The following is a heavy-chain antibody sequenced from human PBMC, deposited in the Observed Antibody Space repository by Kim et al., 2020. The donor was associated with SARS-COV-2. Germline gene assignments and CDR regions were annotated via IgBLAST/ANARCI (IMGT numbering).Heavy chain of an antibody. Sequence: ASSVKSRFTISRDDSKNTRYLKMNSLRAEDTAVYYCAKDDHRSSGGASDYWGQGTLVTVSS. D-gene: IGHD3-10*01. CDR3: AKDDHRSSGGASDY. V-gene: IGHV3-23*01. J-gene: IGHJ4*02.